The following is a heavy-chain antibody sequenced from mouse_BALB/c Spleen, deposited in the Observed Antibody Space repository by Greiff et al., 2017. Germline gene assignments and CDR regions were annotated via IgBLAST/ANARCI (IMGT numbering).Heavy chain of an antibody. J-gene: IGHJ3*01. CDR1: GYAFSSSW. D-gene: IGHD1-1*01. CDR2: IYPGDGDT. CDR3: ARSGEYGSSDGWFAY. Sequence: VQLQQSGPELVKPGASVKISCKASGYAFSSSWMNWVKQRPGQGLEWIGRIYPGDGDTNYNGKFKGKATLTADKSSSTAYMQLSSLTSVDSAVYFCARSGEYGSSDGWFAYWGQGTLVTVSA. V-gene: IGHV1-82*01.